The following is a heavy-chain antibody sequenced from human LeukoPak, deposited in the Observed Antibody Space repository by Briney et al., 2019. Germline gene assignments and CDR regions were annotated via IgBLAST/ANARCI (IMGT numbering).Heavy chain of an antibody. CDR2: INHGGST. CDR3: ARVDRDGYNYNWFDP. V-gene: IGHV4-34*01. J-gene: IGHJ5*02. CDR1: GGSFSGYS. Sequence: SETLSLTCAVYGGSFSGYSWTWVRQPPGKGLEWIGEINHGGSTNYNPSPKSRVTISVDTSKNRFSLKLSSVTAADTAVYYCARVDRDGYNYNWFDPWGQGTLVTVSS. D-gene: IGHD5-24*01.